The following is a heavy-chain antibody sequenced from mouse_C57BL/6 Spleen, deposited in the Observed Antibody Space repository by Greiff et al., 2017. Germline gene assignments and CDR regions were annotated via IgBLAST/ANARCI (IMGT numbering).Heavy chain of an antibody. Sequence: QVQLQQSGAELAKPGASVKLSCKASGYTFTSYWMHWVKQRPGQGLEWSGYINPSSGYTKYNQKFKDKATLTADKSSSTAYMQLSSLTYEDSAVYYCAKTVVTFYYFDNRGQGTTLTDST. CDR3: AKTVVTFYYFDN. V-gene: IGHV1-7*01. D-gene: IGHD1-1*01. J-gene: IGHJ2*01. CDR1: GYTFTSYW. CDR2: INPSSGYT.